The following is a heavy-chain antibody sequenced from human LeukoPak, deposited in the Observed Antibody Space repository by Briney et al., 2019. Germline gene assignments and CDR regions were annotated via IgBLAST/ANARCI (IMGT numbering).Heavy chain of an antibody. CDR3: ARVPPSAHQLLSSDY. V-gene: IGHV1-18*04. D-gene: IGHD2-2*01. Sequence: ASVKVSCKASGYTFTNYGISWVRQAPGQGLERMEWISANNGETRYAQNLQDRLTMTTDTSTSTAYMELRSLRPDDTAVYCCARVPPSAHQLLSSDYWGQGTQVTVSS. CDR2: ISANNGET. CDR1: GYTFTNYG. J-gene: IGHJ4*02.